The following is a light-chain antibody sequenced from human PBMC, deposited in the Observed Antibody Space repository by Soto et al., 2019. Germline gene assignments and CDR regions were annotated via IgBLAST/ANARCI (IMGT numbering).Light chain of an antibody. CDR1: SSNIGSNT. CDR3: AAWDDSLNGHV. V-gene: IGLV1-44*01. Sequence: QSVLTQPPSASGTPGQRVTISCSGSSSNIGSNTVDWYQQLPGTAPKLLIYSNSQRPSGVPDRFSGSKSGTSASLAISGLQSEDEADYYCAAWDDSLNGHVFGT. CDR2: SNS. J-gene: IGLJ1*01.